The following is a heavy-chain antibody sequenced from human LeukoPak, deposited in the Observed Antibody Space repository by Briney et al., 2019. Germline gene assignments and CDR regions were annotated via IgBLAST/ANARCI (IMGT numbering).Heavy chain of an antibody. J-gene: IGHJ4*02. D-gene: IGHD3-22*01. CDR3: ARGPYYYDSSGYYYSRFDY. CDR1: GGXFSGYY. V-gene: IGHV4-34*01. Sequence: SETLSLTCAVYGGXFSGYYWSWIRQPPGKGLEWIGEINHSGSTNYNPSLKSRVTISVDTSKNQFSPKLSSVTAADTAVYYCARGPYYYDSSGYYYSRFDYWGQGTLVTVSS. CDR2: INHSGST.